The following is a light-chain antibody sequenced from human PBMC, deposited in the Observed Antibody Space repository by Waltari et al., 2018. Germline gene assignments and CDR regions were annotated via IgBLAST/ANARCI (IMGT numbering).Light chain of an antibody. J-gene: IGLJ2*01. Sequence: SSELTQDPAVSVALGQTVRITCQGDSLRRFYASWDHQRPGQAPILVLYGQNNRPSGIPDRFSGSTSGNTASLTITRAQAEDEGDYFCHSRDTTSTRLFGGGTRVTV. V-gene: IGLV3-19*01. CDR2: GQN. CDR1: SLRRFY. CDR3: HSRDTTSTRL.